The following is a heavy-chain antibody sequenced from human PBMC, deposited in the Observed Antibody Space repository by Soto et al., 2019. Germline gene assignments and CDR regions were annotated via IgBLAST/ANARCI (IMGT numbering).Heavy chain of an antibody. CDR2: LYSSGTT. CDR3: ARDWSKFSYNYPYYYAMDA. J-gene: IGHJ6*02. CDR1: GFSVTNSY. V-gene: IGHV3-53*02. D-gene: IGHD5-18*01. Sequence: EVQLVETGGGLIQPGGSLRLSCTVSGFSVTNSYINWFRQAPGKGLEWVSILYSSGTTYYADSERGRFTVSRDDSKNTLFLHTNSLRADDTAVYYCARDWSKFSYNYPYYYAMDAWGQGTTVTVSS.